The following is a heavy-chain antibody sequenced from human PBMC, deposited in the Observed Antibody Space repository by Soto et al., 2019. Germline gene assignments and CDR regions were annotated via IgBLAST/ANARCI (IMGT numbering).Heavy chain of an antibody. Sequence: QVPLVQSGAEVKKPGSSVKVSCKASGGTFSSYTISWVRQAPGQGLEWMGRIIPILGIANYAQKFQGRVTITADKSTSTAYMELSSLRSEDTAVYYCARDRKDTAIHDYWGQGTLVTVSS. D-gene: IGHD5-18*01. CDR3: ARDRKDTAIHDY. CDR2: IIPILGIA. V-gene: IGHV1-69*08. CDR1: GGTFSSYT. J-gene: IGHJ4*02.